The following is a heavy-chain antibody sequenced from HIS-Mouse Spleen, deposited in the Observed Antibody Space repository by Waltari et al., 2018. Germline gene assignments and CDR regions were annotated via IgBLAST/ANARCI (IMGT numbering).Heavy chain of an antibody. CDR2: ISSSSSYI. V-gene: IGHV3-21*01. CDR3: ARSHGIAAAGTDY. J-gene: IGHJ4*02. D-gene: IGHD6-13*01. CDR1: GFTFSSHS. Sequence: EVQLVESGGGLVKPGGSLRLSCAASGFTFSSHSMNWVRQAPGKGLEWVSSISSSSSYIYYADSVKGRFTISRDNAKNSLYLQMNSLRAEDTAVYYCARSHGIAAAGTDYWGQGTLVTVSS.